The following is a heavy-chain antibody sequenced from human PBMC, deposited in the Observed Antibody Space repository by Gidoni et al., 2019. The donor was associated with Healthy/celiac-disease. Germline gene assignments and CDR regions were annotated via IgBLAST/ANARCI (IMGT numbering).Heavy chain of an antibody. Sequence: QLQLQESGPVLVKPSETLSLTCTVSGGSISSRSYYWCWIRQPPGQGLEWIGSIYYSGSTYYNTALKSRVTISVDTSKNQFSLKLSSVTAADTAVYYCAWRSGYSYYYDYGMDVWGQGTTVTVSS. J-gene: IGHJ6*02. D-gene: IGHD3-3*01. CDR1: GGSISSRSYY. CDR3: AWRSGYSYYYDYGMDV. V-gene: IGHV4-39*01. CDR2: IYYSGST.